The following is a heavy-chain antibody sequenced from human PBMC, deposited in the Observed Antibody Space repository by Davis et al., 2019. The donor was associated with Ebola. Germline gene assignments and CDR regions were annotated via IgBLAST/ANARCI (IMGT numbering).Heavy chain of an antibody. CDR2: IYYSGST. J-gene: IGHJ4*02. Sequence: PGGSLRLSCTVSGGSISSSSYYWGWIRQPPGKGLEWIGSIYYSGSTYYNPSLKSRVTISVDTSKNQFSLKLSSVTAADTAVYYCASRGSDSTEYYFDYWGQGTLVTVSS. V-gene: IGHV4-39*01. CDR3: ASRGSDSTEYYFDY. CDR1: GGSISSSSYY. D-gene: IGHD1-26*01.